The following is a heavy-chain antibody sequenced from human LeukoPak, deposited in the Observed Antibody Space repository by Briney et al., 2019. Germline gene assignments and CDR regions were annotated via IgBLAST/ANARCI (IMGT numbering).Heavy chain of an antibody. CDR1: GYTFTSYY. D-gene: IGHD3-10*01. Sequence: ASVKVSCKASGYTFTSYYMHWVRQAPGQGLEWMGIINPSGGSIRYAQKFQGRVTMTRNTSISTAFMELSSLRSEDTAVYYCARGVRYYGSGSYYKDYYYYYMDVWGKGTTVTFSS. CDR3: ARGVRYYGSGSYYKDYYYYYMDV. J-gene: IGHJ6*03. V-gene: IGHV1-46*01. CDR2: INPSGGSI.